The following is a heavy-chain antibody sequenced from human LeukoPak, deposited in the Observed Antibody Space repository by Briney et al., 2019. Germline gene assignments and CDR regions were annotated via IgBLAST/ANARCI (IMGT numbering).Heavy chain of an antibody. V-gene: IGHV1-24*01. D-gene: IGHD6-19*01. CDR2: FDPEDGET. CDR1: GYTLTELS. J-gene: IGHJ3*02. Sequence: ASVKVSCTASGYTLTELSMHWVRQAPGKGLEWMGGFDPEDGETIYAQKFQGRVTMTEDTSTDTAYMELSSLRSEDTAVYYCATDGYSSGWYWSSEGDAFDIWGQGTMVTVSS. CDR3: ATDGYSSGWYWSSEGDAFDI.